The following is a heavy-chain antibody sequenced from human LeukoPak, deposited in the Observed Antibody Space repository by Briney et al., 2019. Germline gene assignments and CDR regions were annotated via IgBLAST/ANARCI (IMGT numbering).Heavy chain of an antibody. J-gene: IGHJ3*02. Sequence: SETLSLTCTVSGGSISSSDYYWSWIRQPPGKGLEWIGEINHSGSTNYNPSLKSRVAISVDTSRNQFSLILTSVTAADTAVYFCARVRAAGSFDIWGQGTMVTVSS. CDR1: GGSISSSDYY. CDR3: ARVRAAGSFDI. V-gene: IGHV4-39*07. CDR2: INHSGST.